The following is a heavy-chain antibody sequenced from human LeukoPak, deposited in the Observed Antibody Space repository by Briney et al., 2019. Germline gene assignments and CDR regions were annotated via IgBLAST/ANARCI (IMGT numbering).Heavy chain of an antibody. CDR3: AKDYRGIAVAKPDY. Sequence: GGSLRLSCAASGFTFSSYGMHWVRQAPGKGLEWVAFIRYDGSNKYYADSVKGRFTISRDNSKNTLYLQMNSLRAEDAAVYYCAKDYRGIAVAKPDYWGQGTLVTVSS. J-gene: IGHJ4*02. D-gene: IGHD6-19*01. CDR1: GFTFSSYG. CDR2: IRYDGSNK. V-gene: IGHV3-30*02.